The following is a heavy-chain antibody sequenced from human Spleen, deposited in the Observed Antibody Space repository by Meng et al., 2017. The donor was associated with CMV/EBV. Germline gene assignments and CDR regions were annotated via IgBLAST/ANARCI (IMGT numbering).Heavy chain of an antibody. CDR1: GYTFTAHY. Sequence: ASVKVSCKASGYTFTAHYFHWVRQAPGQGLEWMGWIHPHRGDTNYAQQFQGRVTLTRDTSINTGYMELTRLTSDDTAVYYCAILRLEGPSSSWWFRYYYGMDVWGQGTTVTVSS. CDR2: IHPHRGDT. J-gene: IGHJ6*02. CDR3: AILRLEGPSSSWWFRYYYGMDV. V-gene: IGHV1-2*02. D-gene: IGHD6-13*01.